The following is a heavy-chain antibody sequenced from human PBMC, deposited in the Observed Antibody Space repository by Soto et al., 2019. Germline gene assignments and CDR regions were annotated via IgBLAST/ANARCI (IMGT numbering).Heavy chain of an antibody. Sequence: SETLSLTCAVSGYSISSGYYRGWIRQPPGKGLECIASIYHSGSTYFNPSLKSRVTISVDTSKNHFSLKLNSVTAADTAVYYCAREYVYCGGDCYSDAFDIWGQGTMVTVSS. CDR3: AREYVYCGGDCYSDAFDI. CDR2: IYHSGST. D-gene: IGHD2-21*02. CDR1: GYSISSGYY. J-gene: IGHJ3*02. V-gene: IGHV4-38-2*02.